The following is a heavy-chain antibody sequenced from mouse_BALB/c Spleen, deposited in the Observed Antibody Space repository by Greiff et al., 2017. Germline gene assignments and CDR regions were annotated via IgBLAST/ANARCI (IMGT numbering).Heavy chain of an antibody. J-gene: IGHJ4*01. D-gene: IGHD2-12*01. V-gene: IGHV5-9-4*01. CDR2: ISSGGSYT. CDR1: GFTFSSYA. Sequence: EVQVVESGGGLVKPGGSLKLSCAASGFTFSSYAMSWVRQSPEKRLEWVAEISSGGSYTYYPDTVTGRFTISRDNAKNTLYLEMSSLRSEDTAMYYCARRPGYYAMDYWGQGTSVTVSS. CDR3: ARRPGYYAMDY.